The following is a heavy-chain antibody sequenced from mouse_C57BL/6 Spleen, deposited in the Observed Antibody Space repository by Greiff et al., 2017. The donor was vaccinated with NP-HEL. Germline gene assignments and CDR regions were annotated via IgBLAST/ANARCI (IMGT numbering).Heavy chain of an antibody. Sequence: QVQLQQSGAELVRPGASVTLSCKASGYTFTDYEMHWVKQTPVHGLEWIGAIDPETGGTAYNQKFKGKAILTADKSSSTAYMELRSLTSEDSAVYYCTRGRYYGSSYEGWYFDVWGTGTTVTVSS. V-gene: IGHV1-15*01. CDR1: GYTFTDYE. CDR3: TRGRYYGSSYEGWYFDV. D-gene: IGHD1-1*01. J-gene: IGHJ1*03. CDR2: IDPETGGT.